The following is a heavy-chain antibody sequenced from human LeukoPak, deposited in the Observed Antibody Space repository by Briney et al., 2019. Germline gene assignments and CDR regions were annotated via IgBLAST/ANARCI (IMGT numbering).Heavy chain of an antibody. CDR1: GYTFTSYN. CDR3: ARRDLTIVTTRGFVY. V-gene: IGHV1-46*01. J-gene: IGHJ4*02. Sequence: GASVKVSCKASGYTFTSYNMHRVRQAPGQGLEWMGIIHPGVGSSSYARQFQGRLTMTRDTSTSTVYMELSSLRSEDTAVYYCARRDLTIVTTRGFVYWGQGTLVTVSS. D-gene: IGHD4-11*01. CDR2: IHPGVGSS.